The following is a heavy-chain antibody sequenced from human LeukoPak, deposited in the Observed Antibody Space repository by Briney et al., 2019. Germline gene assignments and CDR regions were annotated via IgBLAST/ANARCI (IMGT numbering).Heavy chain of an antibody. Sequence: PSQTLSLTCTVPGGSISSGTYYWSWIRQPAGKGLEWIGRMYPSGSSNYNPSLKSRVTISLDTSKNQFSLNLSSVTAADTAMYYCARGEGSSSALYYYYYYMDVWGKGTTVTVSS. D-gene: IGHD6-6*01. CDR2: MYPSGSS. J-gene: IGHJ6*03. CDR1: GGSISSGTYY. V-gene: IGHV4-61*02. CDR3: ARGEGSSSALYYYYYYMDV.